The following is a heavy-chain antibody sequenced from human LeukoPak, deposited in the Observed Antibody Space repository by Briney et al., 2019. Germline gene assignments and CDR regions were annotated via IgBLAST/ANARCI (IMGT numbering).Heavy chain of an antibody. CDR3: ARDYYDILTANRQTKSSYFDY. CDR1: GLTVSSNY. D-gene: IGHD3-9*01. V-gene: IGHV3-66*01. Sequence: GGSLRLSCVASGLTVSSNYMSWVRQAPGKGLEWVSVIYSGDNTYYVDSVKGRFTISRDSSKNTLYLQMNSLRAEDSAVYYCARDYYDILTANRQTKSSYFDYWAREPWSPSPQ. J-gene: IGHJ4*02. CDR2: IYSGDNT.